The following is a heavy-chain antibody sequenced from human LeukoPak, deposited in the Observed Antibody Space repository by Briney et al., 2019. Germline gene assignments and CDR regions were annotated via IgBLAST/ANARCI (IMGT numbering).Heavy chain of an antibody. CDR1: GGSISSYY. V-gene: IGHV4-59*08. D-gene: IGHD3-10*01. CDR2: IYYSGST. CDR3: ARTVRGHNWFDP. Sequence: SETLSLTCTVSGGSISSYYWSWIRLPPGKGLEWIGYIYYSGSTNYNPSLRSRVTISVDTSKNQFSLKLSSVTAADTAVYYCARTVRGHNWFDPWGQGTLVTVSS. J-gene: IGHJ5*02.